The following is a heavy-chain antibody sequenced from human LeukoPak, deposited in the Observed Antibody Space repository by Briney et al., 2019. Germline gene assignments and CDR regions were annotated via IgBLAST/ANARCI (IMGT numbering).Heavy chain of an antibody. CDR2: ISSSSSYI. D-gene: IGHD3-10*01. CDR3: ATLTTYYYGSGRHEFDY. V-gene: IGHV3-21*04. CDR1: GFTFSVYS. Sequence: GSLRLSCAASGFTFSVYSMNWVRQAPGKGLEWISSISSSSSYIYYADSVKGRFTISRDNAENSLYLQMKSLRAEDTAVYYCATLTTYYYGSGRHEFDYWGQGTLVTVSS. J-gene: IGHJ4*02.